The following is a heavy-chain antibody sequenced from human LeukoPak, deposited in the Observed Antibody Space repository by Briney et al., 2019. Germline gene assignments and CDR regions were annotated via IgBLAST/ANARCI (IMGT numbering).Heavy chain of an antibody. D-gene: IGHD1-26*01. V-gene: IGHV3-53*01. CDR3: ARELREHGVFDI. J-gene: IGHJ3*02. CDR1: GFTISSNY. Sequence: GGSLRLSCAASGFTISSNYMSWVRQAPGKGLEWVSEIYSDGSTYYAASVKGRFSISRDNSKNTMYLQMNSLRAEDTAVYYCARELREHGVFDIWGQGTMVTVSS. CDR2: IYSDGST.